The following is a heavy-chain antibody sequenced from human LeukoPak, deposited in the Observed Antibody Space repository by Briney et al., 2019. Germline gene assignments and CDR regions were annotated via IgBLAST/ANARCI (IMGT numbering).Heavy chain of an antibody. J-gene: IGHJ4*02. D-gene: IGHD1-26*01. V-gene: IGHV1-8*01. CDR2: MNPNTGKT. CDR3: AIDVGELLTY. CDR1: GYPFTSYH. Sequence: GASVKVSCKASGYPFTSYHVNWVRQATGQGPEWMGWMNPNTGKTAYAQKFQGRVTMTEDTSTDTAYMELSSLRSEDTAVYYCAIDVGELLTYWGQGTLVTVSS.